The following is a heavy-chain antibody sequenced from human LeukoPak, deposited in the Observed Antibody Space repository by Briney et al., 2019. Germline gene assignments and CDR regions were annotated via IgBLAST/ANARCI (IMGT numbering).Heavy chain of an antibody. CDR1: GFTFSIYA. Sequence: GGSLRLSCAASGFTFSIYAMSWVRRAPGKGLEWASAISGSGGSTYYADSVKGRFTISRDNSKNTLYLQMYSLRAEDTAVYYCAKGHSSGYYFDAFDIWGQGTMVTVSS. V-gene: IGHV3-23*01. J-gene: IGHJ3*02. CDR3: AKGHSSGYYFDAFDI. CDR2: ISGSGGST. D-gene: IGHD3-22*01.